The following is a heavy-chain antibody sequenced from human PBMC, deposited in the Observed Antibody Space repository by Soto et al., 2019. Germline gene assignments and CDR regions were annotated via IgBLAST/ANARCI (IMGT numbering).Heavy chain of an antibody. CDR3: LHLSARHSPSRS. D-gene: IGHD6-6*01. V-gene: IGHV2-5*02. Sequence: QITLKESGPTLVKPTQTLTLTCTFSGFSLRTSGVGVGWIRQPPGKALEWLALIYWDDDKRYSPSLRSRLTTTTPTSTNPLCLTTTTMDPVDTATYSCLHLSARHSPSRSWGQGTLVTVSS. CDR2: IYWDDDK. CDR1: GFSLRTSGVG. J-gene: IGHJ5*02.